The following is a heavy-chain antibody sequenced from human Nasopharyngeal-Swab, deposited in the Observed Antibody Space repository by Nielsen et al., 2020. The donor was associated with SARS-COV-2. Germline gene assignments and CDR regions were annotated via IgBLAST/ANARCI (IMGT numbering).Heavy chain of an antibody. CDR3: ARDPCGGDCYLDKGFDY. V-gene: IGHV1-69*13. CDR2: IIPIFGTA. Sequence: SVKVSCKASGGTFSSYAISWVRQALGQGLEWMGGIIPIFGTANYAQKFQGRVTITADESTSTAYMELSSLRSEDTAVYYCARDPCGGDCYLDKGFDYWGQGTLVTVSS. J-gene: IGHJ4*02. CDR1: GGTFSSYA. D-gene: IGHD2-21*02.